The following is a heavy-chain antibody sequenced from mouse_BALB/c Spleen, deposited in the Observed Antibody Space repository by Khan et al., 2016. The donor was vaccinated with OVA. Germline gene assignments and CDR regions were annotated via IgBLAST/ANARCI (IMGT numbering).Heavy chain of an antibody. D-gene: IGHD2-13*01. Sequence: EVELVESGPSLVKPSQSLSLTCTVTGYSITSNYAWSWIRQFPGSKLEWMGYISYSGATNYNPSLKSRISVTRDTSENQFFLQFSYLTTEDIATYFCSRQNDYVYALDYWGQGTSVTVSS. V-gene: IGHV3-2*02. J-gene: IGHJ4*01. CDR2: ISYSGAT. CDR1: GYSITSNYA. CDR3: SRQNDYVYALDY.